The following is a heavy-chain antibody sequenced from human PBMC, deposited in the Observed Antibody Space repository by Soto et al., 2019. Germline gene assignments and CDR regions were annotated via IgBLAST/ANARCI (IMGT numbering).Heavy chain of an antibody. J-gene: IGHJ4*02. CDR3: AKVPLVGYYFAY. V-gene: IGHV3-23*01. CDR1: GFTFSSYA. D-gene: IGHD1-26*01. CDR2: ITNGGGGT. Sequence: EVQLLESGGGLVQPGGSLRLSCAASGFTFSSYAMTWVRQTPGKGLEWVSTITNGGGGTYYADSVKGRFTISRDNSKNLLYLQMSSLGAGDTAVYYWAKVPLVGYYFAYWGQGTLVTVSS.